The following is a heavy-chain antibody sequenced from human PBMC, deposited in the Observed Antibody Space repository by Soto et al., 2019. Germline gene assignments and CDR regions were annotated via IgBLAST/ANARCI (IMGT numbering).Heavy chain of an antibody. V-gene: IGHV1-2*04. CDR1: GYTFTGYY. Sequence: ASVKVSCKASGYTFTGYYMHWVRQAPGQGLEWMGWINPNSGGTNYAQKFQGWVTMTRDTSISTAYMELSRLRSDDTAVYYCAREEAAAGYYYGMDVWGQGTTVTSP. D-gene: IGHD6-13*01. CDR2: INPNSGGT. J-gene: IGHJ6*02. CDR3: AREEAAAGYYYGMDV.